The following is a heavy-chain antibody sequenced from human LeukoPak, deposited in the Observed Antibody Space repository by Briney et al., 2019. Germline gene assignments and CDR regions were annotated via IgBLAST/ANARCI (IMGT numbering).Heavy chain of an antibody. CDR1: GDSVSRNNAA. CDR2: TYYRFKWSN. Sequence: SQTLTLTCAISGDSVSRNNAARIWIRQSPSRSLEWLGRTYYRFKWSNDYAVSVKSRIVVNPDPSKHQFSLQLNSVTPNDTAVYYCAKMSSSWYLPKWGQGTLVTVSS. V-gene: IGHV6-1*01. CDR3: AKMSSSWYLPK. J-gene: IGHJ4*02. D-gene: IGHD6-13*01.